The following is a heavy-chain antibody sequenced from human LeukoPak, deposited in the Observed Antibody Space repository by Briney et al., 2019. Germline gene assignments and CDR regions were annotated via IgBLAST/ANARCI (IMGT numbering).Heavy chain of an antibody. CDR2: ISYSGNT. J-gene: IGHJ4*02. V-gene: IGHV4-59*08. D-gene: IGHD4-17*01. CDR3: ARHFNDYGDYPYFDY. Sequence: SETLSLTCTVSGGSISSYYWSWIRQPPGKGLEWIGYISYSGNTNYNPSLKSRVTISVDTSKNQFSLKLTSVTAADTAVYYCARHFNDYGDYPYFDYWGQGTLVTVSS. CDR1: GGSISSYY.